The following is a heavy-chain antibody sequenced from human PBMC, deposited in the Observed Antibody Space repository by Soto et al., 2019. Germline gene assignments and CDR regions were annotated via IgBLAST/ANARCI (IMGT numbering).Heavy chain of an antibody. Sequence: QVQLQQWGAGLLKPSETLSLTCAVYGGSFSGYYWSWVRQPPGKGLEWIGEINHSGSTNYNPSLKSRVSISVDPSKNQFSLTLSSVTAADTAVYYCARGPGKAAAGSFDLWGRGTLVIVSS. CDR1: GGSFSGYY. V-gene: IGHV4-34*01. CDR2: INHSGST. CDR3: ARGPGKAAAGSFDL. J-gene: IGHJ2*01. D-gene: IGHD6-13*01.